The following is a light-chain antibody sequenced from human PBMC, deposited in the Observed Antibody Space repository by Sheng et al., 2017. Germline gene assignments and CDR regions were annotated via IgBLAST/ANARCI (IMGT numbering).Light chain of an antibody. Sequence: EIVLTQSPGTLSLSPGERATLSCRASQSVSSSYLAWYQQKPGQAPRLLIYGASSRATGIPDRFSGSGSGTDFTLTISRLEPEDFAVYYCQQYGSSPRTFGPGDRSWRSN. CDR2: GAS. CDR1: QSVSSSY. V-gene: IGKV3-20*01. J-gene: IGKJ2*01. CDR3: QQYGSSPRT.